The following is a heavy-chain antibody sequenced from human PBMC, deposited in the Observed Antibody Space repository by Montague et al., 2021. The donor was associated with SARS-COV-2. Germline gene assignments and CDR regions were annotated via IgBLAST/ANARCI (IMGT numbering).Heavy chain of an antibody. D-gene: IGHD5-12*01. V-gene: IGHV4-59*01. CDR1: GGSISSYY. J-gene: IGHJ6*02. CDR3: AREEKGGGWSGYGNAYGMDV. CDR2: IYYSGST. Sequence: SETLSLTCTVSGGSISSYYWSWIRQPPGKGLEWIGHIYYSGSTNYNPSLKSRVTISVDTSKNQFSLKLSSVTAADTAVYYCAREEKGGGWSGYGNAYGMDVWGQGTTVTVSS.